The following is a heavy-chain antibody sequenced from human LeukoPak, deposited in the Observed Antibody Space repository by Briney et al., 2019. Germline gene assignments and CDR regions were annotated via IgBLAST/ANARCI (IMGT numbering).Heavy chain of an antibody. D-gene: IGHD3-22*01. J-gene: IGHJ6*03. CDR3: ARDGKLDYYDSRGKPYYYYYMDV. Sequence: SVNVSCKASGYTLTGYFMHWVRPSPGPGLEWMGWINPNSGGTNYAQKFQGRITITRDTSISTAYMELSRQRSDDTAVYYCARDGKLDYYDSRGKPYYYYYMDVWGKGTTVTVSS. V-gene: IGHV1-2*02. CDR1: GYTLTGYF. CDR2: INPNSGGT.